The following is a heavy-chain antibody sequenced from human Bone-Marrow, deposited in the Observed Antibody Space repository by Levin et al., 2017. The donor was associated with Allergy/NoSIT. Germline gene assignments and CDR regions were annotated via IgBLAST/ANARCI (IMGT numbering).Heavy chain of an antibody. CDR3: ARDRTNGILTNYGMDV. CDR1: GFNFSIYG. CDR2: ISSSSSNI. J-gene: IGHJ6*02. V-gene: IGHV3-21*04. D-gene: IGHD3-9*01. Sequence: GGSLRLSCAASGFNFSIYGMNWVRQAPGKGLEWVSSISSSSSNIYHADSLKGRFTISRDNAKNSLYLQMKSLRAEDTAVYYCARDRTNGILTNYGMDVWGQGNTVTVSS.